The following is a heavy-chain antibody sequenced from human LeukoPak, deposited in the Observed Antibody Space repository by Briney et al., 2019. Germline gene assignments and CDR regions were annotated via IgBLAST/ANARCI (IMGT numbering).Heavy chain of an antibody. Sequence: GGSLRLSCAASGFTFSDYYMSWIRQAPGKGLEWVSYISSSGSTIYYADSVKGRFTISKDSSKNTVYLQMNNLRDEDTALYYCAKDPVYSTSQRYFDYWGQGTLVTVSS. V-gene: IGHV3-11*01. CDR2: ISSSGSTI. J-gene: IGHJ4*02. CDR3: AKDPVYSTSQRYFDY. D-gene: IGHD6-13*01. CDR1: GFTFSDYY.